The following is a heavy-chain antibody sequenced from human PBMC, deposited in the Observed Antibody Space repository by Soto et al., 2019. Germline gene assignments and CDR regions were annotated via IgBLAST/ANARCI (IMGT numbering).Heavy chain of an antibody. J-gene: IGHJ6*03. CDR2: VSSGGDNT. CDR1: GFTFNNFA. CDR3: AKVGSIWAYYMDV. V-gene: IGHV3-23*01. Sequence: EVQLLQSGGGLGQPGGSLTLSCAASGFTFNNFAMTWVRQAPGKGLEWVSSVSSGGDNTYYADSVKGRFTISRDHSNNTLYLRMNSLRAEDTAVYYCAKVGSIWAYYMDVWGTGTTVIVSS. D-gene: IGHD3-9*01.